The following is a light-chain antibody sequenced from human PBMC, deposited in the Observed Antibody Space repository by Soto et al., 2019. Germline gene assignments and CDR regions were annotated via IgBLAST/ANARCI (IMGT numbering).Light chain of an antibody. J-gene: IGKJ2*01. CDR2: GAS. Sequence: EIVLTQSPDTLSLSPGERATLSCRASQSVSSYLAWYQHKPGQAPRLLIYGASNRATGIPARFSGSGSGTDFTRTISSLEPEDFAVYYCQQRSNWPPYTFGQGTKLEIK. CDR1: QSVSSY. CDR3: QQRSNWPPYT. V-gene: IGKV3-11*01.